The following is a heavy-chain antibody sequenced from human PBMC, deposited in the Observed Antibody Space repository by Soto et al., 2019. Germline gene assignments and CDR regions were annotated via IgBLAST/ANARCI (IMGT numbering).Heavy chain of an antibody. Sequence: GGSLRISCAASGFTVSSNYMSWVRQAPGKGLEWVSVIYSGGSTYYADSEKGRFTISRDNSKNTLYLQMNSLRAEDTAVYYCASGYCSGGSCYPYYFDYWGQGILVTVSS. CDR2: IYSGGST. CDR1: GFTVSSNY. V-gene: IGHV3-66*01. D-gene: IGHD2-15*01. CDR3: ASGYCSGGSCYPYYFDY. J-gene: IGHJ4*02.